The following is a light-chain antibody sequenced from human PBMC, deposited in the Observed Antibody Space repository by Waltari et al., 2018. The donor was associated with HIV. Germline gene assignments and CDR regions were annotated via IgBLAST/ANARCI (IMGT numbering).Light chain of an antibody. Sequence: QSALTQPASVSGSPGQSITISCTRTRSDVAPYNLVSWYQQHPGKAPKLMIYEVSKRPSGVSDRFSGSKSGDTASLTISGLQAEDEADYYCCSYVSNVIFGGGTKLTVL. CDR3: CSYVSNVI. V-gene: IGLV2-23*02. J-gene: IGLJ2*01. CDR2: EVS. CDR1: RSDVAPYNL.